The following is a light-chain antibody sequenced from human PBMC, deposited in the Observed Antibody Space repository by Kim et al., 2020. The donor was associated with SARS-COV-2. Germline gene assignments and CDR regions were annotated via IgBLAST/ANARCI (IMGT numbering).Light chain of an antibody. CDR3: QAWDSSTAWGV. J-gene: IGLJ3*02. Sequence: SYELTQPPSVSVSPGQTASITCSGDKLGDKYACWYQQRPGQSPVLVIYQDNRRPSWIPERFSGSKSGNTATLTIRGTQALDEGDYYCQAWDSSTAWGVFGGGTQLTVL. V-gene: IGLV3-1*01. CDR2: QDN. CDR1: KLGDKY.